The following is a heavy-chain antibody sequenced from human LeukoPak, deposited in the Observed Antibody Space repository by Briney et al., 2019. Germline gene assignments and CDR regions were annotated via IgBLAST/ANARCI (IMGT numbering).Heavy chain of an antibody. CDR1: GDSFSSNSAA. V-gene: IGHV6-1*01. Sequence: SQTLSLTCVISGDSFSSNSAAWNWIRQSPSRGLEWLGRTYYRSEWFHDYAVSVKSRVIINPDTSKNQFSLQLDSVTPEDTAIYYCVGGGTSVAGMDVWGQGTTVTVSS. D-gene: IGHD1-1*01. CDR3: VGGGTSVAGMDV. J-gene: IGHJ6*02. CDR2: TYYRSEWFH.